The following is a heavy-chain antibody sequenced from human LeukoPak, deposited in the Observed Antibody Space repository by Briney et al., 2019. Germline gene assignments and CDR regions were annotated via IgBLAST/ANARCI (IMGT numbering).Heavy chain of an antibody. Sequence: GSLRLSCAASGFTFSSFAMSWVRQAPGKGLEWVSGISGSGTTTSYADSVKGRFTISRDNSRNTLYLQMNSLRAEDTAVYYCARDKHWLAYDFWGQGTLVTASS. V-gene: IGHV3-23*01. CDR1: GFTFSSFA. D-gene: IGHD6-19*01. CDR2: ISGSGTTT. CDR3: ARDKHWLAYDF. J-gene: IGHJ4*02.